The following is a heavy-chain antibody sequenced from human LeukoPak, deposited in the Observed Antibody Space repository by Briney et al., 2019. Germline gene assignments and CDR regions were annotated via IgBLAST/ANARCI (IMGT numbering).Heavy chain of an antibody. CDR2: ISSSSSYI. CDR1: GFTFSSYS. CDR3: AREGQQLVFYYYYYMDV. J-gene: IGHJ6*03. D-gene: IGHD6-13*01. Sequence: GGSLRLSCAASGFTFSSYSMNWVRQAPGKGLEWVSSISSSSSYIYYADSVKGRFTISRDNAKNSLYLQMNSLRAEDTAVYYCAREGQQLVFYYYYYMDVWGKGTTVTVSS. V-gene: IGHV3-21*01.